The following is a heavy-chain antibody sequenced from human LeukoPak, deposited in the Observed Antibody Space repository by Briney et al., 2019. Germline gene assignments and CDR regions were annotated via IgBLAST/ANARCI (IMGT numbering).Heavy chain of an antibody. CDR1: GFSFSSYD. CDR2: VRFDGGIK. CDR3: AKSDS. J-gene: IGHJ4*02. V-gene: IGHV3-30*02. Sequence: GGSLRLSCAASGFSFSSYDMHWVRQAPGKGLEWVAFVRFDGGIKFYADSVKGRFTISRDNSKTTVYLQMNSLRPEDTAMYYCAKSDSWGQGTLVTVSS.